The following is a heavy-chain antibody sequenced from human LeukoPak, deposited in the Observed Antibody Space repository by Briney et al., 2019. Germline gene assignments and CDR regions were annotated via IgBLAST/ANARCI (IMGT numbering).Heavy chain of an antibody. D-gene: IGHD1-7*01. CDR1: GGSFSGYY. J-gene: IGHJ6*03. Sequence: SETLSLTCAVYGGSFSGYYWSWIRQPPGKGLEWIGEINHSGSTNYNPSLKSRVTISVDTSKNQFSLKLSSVTAADTAVYYCARARNYTQRYYYYYMDVWGKGTTVTVSS. CDR2: INHSGST. V-gene: IGHV4-34*01. CDR3: ARARNYTQRYYYYYMDV.